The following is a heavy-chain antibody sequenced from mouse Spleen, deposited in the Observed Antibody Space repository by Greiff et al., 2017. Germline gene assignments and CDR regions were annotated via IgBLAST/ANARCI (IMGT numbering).Heavy chain of an antibody. CDR1: GFTFSDYG. V-gene: IGHV5-17*01. CDR3: ARNYYGSSYYYAMDY. D-gene: IGHD1-1*01. J-gene: IGHJ4*01. CDR2: ISSGSSTI. Sequence: EVQLQESGGGLVKPGGSLKLSCAASGFTFSDYGMHWVRQAPEKGLEWVAYISSGSSTIYYADTVKGRFTISRDNAKNTLFLQMTSLRSEDTAMYYCARNYYGSSYYYAMDYWGQGTSVTVSS.